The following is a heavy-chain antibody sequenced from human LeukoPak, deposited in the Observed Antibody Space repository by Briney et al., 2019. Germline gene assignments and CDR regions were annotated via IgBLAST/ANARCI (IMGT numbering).Heavy chain of an antibody. J-gene: IGHJ3*02. Sequence: SETLSLTCTVSGGSISSSSYYWGWIRQPPGKGLEWIGSIYYSGSTYYNPSLKSRVTISVDTSKNQFSLKLSSVTAADTAVYYCASPYSGSWRDAFDIWGQGTMVTVSS. CDR3: ASPYSGSWRDAFDI. V-gene: IGHV4-39*07. D-gene: IGHD6-13*01. CDR1: GGSISSSSYY. CDR2: IYYSGST.